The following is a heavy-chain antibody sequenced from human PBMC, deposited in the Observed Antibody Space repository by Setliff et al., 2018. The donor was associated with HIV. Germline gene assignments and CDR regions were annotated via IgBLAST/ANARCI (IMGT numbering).Heavy chain of an antibody. Sequence: PSETLSLTCTVSGGSISSGSYYWSWIRQPPGKGLAWIGYIFHSGSTYYNPSLKSRVTISVDRSKNQFSLKLSSVTAADTAVYYCARDSYYYDSSGYNVRDAFDIWGQGTMVTVSS. CDR3: ARDSYYYDSSGYNVRDAFDI. D-gene: IGHD3-22*01. CDR2: IFHSGST. CDR1: GGSISSGSYY. J-gene: IGHJ3*02. V-gene: IGHV4-30-2*01.